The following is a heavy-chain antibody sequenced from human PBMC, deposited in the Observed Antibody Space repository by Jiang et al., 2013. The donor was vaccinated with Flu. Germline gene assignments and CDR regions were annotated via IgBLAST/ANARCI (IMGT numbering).Heavy chain of an antibody. CDR3: ARDGNLRFRDDYGNSHAFDI. V-gene: IGHV7-4-1*02. CDR2: INTNTGNP. Sequence: QSGSELKKPGASVKVSCKASGYTFTSYAMNWVRQAPGQGLEWMGWINTNTGNPTYAQGFTGRFVFSLDTSVSTAYLQISSLKAEDTAVYYCARDGNLRFRDDYGNSHAFDIWGQGTMVTVSS. J-gene: IGHJ3*02. D-gene: IGHD4-17*01. CDR1: GYTFTSYA.